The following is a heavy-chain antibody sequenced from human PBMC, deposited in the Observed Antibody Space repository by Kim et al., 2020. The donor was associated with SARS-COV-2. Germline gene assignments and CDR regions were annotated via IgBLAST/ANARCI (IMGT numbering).Heavy chain of an antibody. V-gene: IGHV3-23*01. D-gene: IGHD2-15*01. CDR1: GFTFSSYA. Sequence: GGSLRLSCAASGFTFSSYAMSWVRQAPGKGLEWVSGISGRGDSTYYADSVKGRSTISRDNSKNTLYLQMNSLRAEDTAVYYCAKDLVAATYYYYYGMDVWGQGTTVTVSS. CDR3: AKDLVAATYYYYYGMDV. J-gene: IGHJ6*02. CDR2: ISGRGDST.